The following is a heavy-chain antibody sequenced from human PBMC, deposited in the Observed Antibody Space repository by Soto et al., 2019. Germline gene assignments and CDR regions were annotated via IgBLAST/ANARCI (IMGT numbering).Heavy chain of an antibody. V-gene: IGHV1-18*01. J-gene: IGHJ6*03. CDR1: GYTFTSYG. CDR2: ISAYNGNT. CDR3: ARVIAVAGTYYYYYMDV. D-gene: IGHD6-19*01. Sequence: ASVKVSCTASGYTFTSYGISWVRQAPGQGLEWMGWISAYNGNTNYAQKLQGRVTMTTDTSTSTAYMELRSLRSDDTAVYYCARVIAVAGTYYYYYMDVWGKGTTVTVSS.